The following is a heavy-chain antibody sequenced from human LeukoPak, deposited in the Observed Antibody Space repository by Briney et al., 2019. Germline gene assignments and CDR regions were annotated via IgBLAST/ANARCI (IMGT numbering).Heavy chain of an antibody. D-gene: IGHD2-15*01. Sequence: ASVKVSCKASGYSLTSYGISWVRQAPGQGLEWMGWISAYNGNTNYAQKFQGRVTMTTDTSMSTAYMELRSLRSDDTAVYYCARDHRLGVMVAYGMDVWGQGTTVTVSS. V-gene: IGHV1-18*01. CDR2: ISAYNGNT. J-gene: IGHJ6*02. CDR1: GYSLTSYG. CDR3: ARDHRLGVMVAYGMDV.